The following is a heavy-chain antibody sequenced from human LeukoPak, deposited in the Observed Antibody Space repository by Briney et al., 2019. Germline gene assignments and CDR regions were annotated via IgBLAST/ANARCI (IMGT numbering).Heavy chain of an antibody. CDR3: ARDTVFRQNWFDP. V-gene: IGHV3-7*01. CDR2: ITQDGSEK. J-gene: IGHJ5*02. CDR1: GFTFSSYW. Sequence: GGSLRLSCAASGFTFSSYWMSWVRQAPGKGLEWVANITQDGSEKYYVDSVKGRFTISRDNAKNSLYLQMNSLRAEDTAVYYCARDTVFRQNWFDPWGQGTLVTVSS. D-gene: IGHD4-11*01.